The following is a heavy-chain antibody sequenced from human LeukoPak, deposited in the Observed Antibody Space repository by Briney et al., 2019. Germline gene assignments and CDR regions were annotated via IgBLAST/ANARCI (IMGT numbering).Heavy chain of an antibody. CDR1: GYTFTSYY. CDR2: MNPNSGNT. J-gene: IGHJ6*02. Sequence: ASVKVSCKASGYTFTSYYMHWVRQATGQGLEWMGWMNPNSGNTGYAQKFQGRVTMTRNTSISTAYMELSSLRSEDTAVYYCARASRYYDFWSGYPPDYYYGMDVWGQGTTVTVSS. D-gene: IGHD3-3*01. V-gene: IGHV1-8*02. CDR3: ARASRYYDFWSGYPPDYYYGMDV.